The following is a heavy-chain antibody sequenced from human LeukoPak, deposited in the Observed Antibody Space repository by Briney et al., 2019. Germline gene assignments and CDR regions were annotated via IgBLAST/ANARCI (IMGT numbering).Heavy chain of an antibody. CDR3: ASGSYYYDSSGYYYTGPFDY. D-gene: IGHD3-22*01. Sequence: ASVKVSCKASEYTLTSYYLHWVRQAPGQGLEWMAIINPSGGSTSHAQKFQGRVTITADESTSTAYMELSSLRSEDTAAYYCASGSYYYDSSGYYYTGPFDYWGQGTLVTVSS. CDR1: EYTLTSYY. V-gene: IGHV1-46*01. CDR2: INPSGGST. J-gene: IGHJ4*02.